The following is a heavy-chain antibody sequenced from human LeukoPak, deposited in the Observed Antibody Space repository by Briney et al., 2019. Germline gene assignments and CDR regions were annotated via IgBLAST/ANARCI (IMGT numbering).Heavy chain of an antibody. CDR2: ISYDGSNK. CDR3: ARVRKNRYTPALHYFDY. J-gene: IGHJ4*02. D-gene: IGHD2-2*02. CDR1: GFTFSSYA. V-gene: IGHV3-30-3*01. Sequence: GGSLRLSCAASGFTFSSYAMHWVRQAPGKGLEWVAVISYDGSNKYYADSVKGRFTISRDNAKNTLYLQMNSLRAEDTAVYYCARVRKNRYTPALHYFDYWGQGTLVTVSS.